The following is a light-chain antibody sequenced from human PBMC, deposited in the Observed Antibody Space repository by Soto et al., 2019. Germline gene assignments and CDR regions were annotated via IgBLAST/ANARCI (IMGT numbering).Light chain of an antibody. J-gene: IGKJ5*01. Sequence: DIQLNQSPSTLSASVGERVTLTCLASQSISRSLAWYQQKPGKAPKLLIYDASSLESGVPSRFSGSGSGTEFTLTISSLQPEDFATYYCHQLASYPITFGQGTRLEIK. V-gene: IGKV1-5*01. CDR1: QSISRS. CDR2: DAS. CDR3: HQLASYPIT.